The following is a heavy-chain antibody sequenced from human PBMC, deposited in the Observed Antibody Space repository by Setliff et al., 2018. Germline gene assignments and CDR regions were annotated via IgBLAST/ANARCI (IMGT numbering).Heavy chain of an antibody. CDR2: VSYFGSG. J-gene: IGHJ5*02. CDR3: ARQAHDLKGGTTLFYWFDP. D-gene: IGHD1-26*01. V-gene: IGHV4-39*01. Sequence: SETLSLTCTVSGLSLSSTTYYWAWVRQPPGKGLEWIGSVSYFGSGYYNPSLRGRVATSLDTSRNQFSLKVSSVTAADTAVYYCARQAHDLKGGTTLFYWFDPWGQGTLVTVSS. CDR1: GLSLSSTTYY.